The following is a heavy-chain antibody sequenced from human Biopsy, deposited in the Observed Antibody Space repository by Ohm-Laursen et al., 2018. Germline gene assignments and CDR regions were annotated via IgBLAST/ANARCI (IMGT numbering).Heavy chain of an antibody. CDR3: TRAGGGKIYGL. D-gene: IGHD3-16*01. CDR1: GVSINTGGFH. Sequence: SQTLSLTCTVSGVSINTGGFHLAWIRQPPGTGPEGVGYIRYSGNTLYIPSLKSRLTISVNTSRNQFSLKLTSVTAADTALYYCTRAGGGKIYGLWGQGTLVTVSS. J-gene: IGHJ4*02. CDR2: IRYSGNT. V-gene: IGHV4-31*03.